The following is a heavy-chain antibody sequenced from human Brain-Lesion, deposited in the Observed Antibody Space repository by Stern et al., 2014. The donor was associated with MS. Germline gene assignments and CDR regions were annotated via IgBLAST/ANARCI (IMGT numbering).Heavy chain of an antibody. V-gene: IGHV3-72*01. Sequence: EVHLVESGGGLVRPGGSLRLSWAVSGFTFSDHYMDWVRQAPGKGLEWVGRSRNKPNSYTTEYAASVKGRFTVSRDDSKNLLYLQMNSLKTDDTAVYYCARGFHSFDSWGQGTLVTVSS. CDR2: SRNKPNSYTT. CDR1: GFTFSDHY. J-gene: IGHJ4*02. CDR3: ARGFHSFDS.